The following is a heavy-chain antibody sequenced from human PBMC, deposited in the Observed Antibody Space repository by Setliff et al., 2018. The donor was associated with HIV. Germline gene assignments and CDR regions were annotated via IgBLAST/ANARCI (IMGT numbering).Heavy chain of an antibody. D-gene: IGHD2-2*01. CDR2: IYPGDSDT. CDR1: GYTFTSYW. Sequence: GESLKISCQGSGYTFTSYWIGWVRQMPGKGLEWMGIIYPGDSDTRYSPSFQGQVTISADKSISTAYLQWSSLKASDTAMYYCARSTSCCCFDYWGQGTLVTVSS. CDR3: ARSTSCCCFDY. J-gene: IGHJ4*02. V-gene: IGHV5-51*01.